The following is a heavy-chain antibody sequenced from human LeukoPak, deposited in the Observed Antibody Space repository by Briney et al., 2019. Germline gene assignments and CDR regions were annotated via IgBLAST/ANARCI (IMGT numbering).Heavy chain of an antibody. J-gene: IGHJ3*02. CDR2: IYHSGNT. CDR1: GGSISSYY. V-gene: IGHV4-59*08. CDR3: ARQPSGTAAFDI. Sequence: SETLSLTCAVSGGSISSYYWSWIRQSPGKGLEWIAYIYHSGNTNDNPSFKSRVTISVDTYKNQFSLKLTSVAAADTAIYYCARQPSGTAAFDIWGQGTMVTVSS. D-gene: IGHD1/OR15-1a*01.